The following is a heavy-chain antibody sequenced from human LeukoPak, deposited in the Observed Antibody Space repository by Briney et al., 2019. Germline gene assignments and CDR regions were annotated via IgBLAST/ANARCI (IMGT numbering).Heavy chain of an antibody. CDR3: AREFGNYDFWSGQYNWFDP. Sequence: PGGSLRLSCAASGFTFSDYYMSWIRQAPGKGLEWVSYISSSGSTIYYADSVKGRFTISRDNAKNSLYLQMNGLRAEDTAVYYCAREFGNYDFWSGQYNWFDPWGQGTLVTVSS. CDR1: GFTFSDYY. V-gene: IGHV3-11*01. J-gene: IGHJ5*02. D-gene: IGHD3-3*01. CDR2: ISSSGSTI.